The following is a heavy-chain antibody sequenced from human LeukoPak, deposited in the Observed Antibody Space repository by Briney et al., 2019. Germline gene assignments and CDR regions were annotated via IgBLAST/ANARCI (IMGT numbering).Heavy chain of an antibody. CDR1: GFTFSDYY. D-gene: IGHD3-10*01. V-gene: IGHV3-11*01. CDR3: AKFYSGSGSYYPINANWFDP. Sequence: PGGSLRLSCAASGFTFSDYYMSWIRQAPGKGLEWVSYISSSGSTIYYADSVKGRFTISRDNSKNTLYLQMNSLRAEDTAVYYCAKFYSGSGSYYPINANWFDPWGQGTQVTVSS. CDR2: ISSSGSTI. J-gene: IGHJ5*02.